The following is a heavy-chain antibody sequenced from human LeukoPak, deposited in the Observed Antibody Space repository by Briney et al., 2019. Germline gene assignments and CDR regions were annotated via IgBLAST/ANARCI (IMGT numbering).Heavy chain of an antibody. CDR1: GFPYSEYC. J-gene: IGHJ4*02. D-gene: IGHD2-15*01. CDR3: ARDLSHCRGGRSYCADLGY. CDR2: INTDMSST. Sequence: GGSQRLPCVVSGFPYSEYCLHWVRQAPGKGLVWVSPINTDMSSTIYTDSVKGRFTISRDNAKITLYLQMNSLRAEDTAVYYCARDLSHCRGGRSYCADLGYWGLGTLVTVSS. V-gene: IGHV3-74*01.